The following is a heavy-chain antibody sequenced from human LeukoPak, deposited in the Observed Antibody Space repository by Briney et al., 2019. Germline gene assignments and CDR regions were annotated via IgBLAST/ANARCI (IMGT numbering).Heavy chain of an antibody. CDR2: ISGSAHKI. Sequence: GGSLRLSCVASGITFSNYAVSWVRQAPEEGLDWVSVISGSAHKIRYADSVKGRFTISRDNSENIVYLQMNNLRAEDTAVYYCAGRVTGYSSGYVYWGQGTLVTVSS. V-gene: IGHV3-23*01. J-gene: IGHJ4*02. CDR3: AGRVTGYSSGYVY. CDR1: GITFSNYA. D-gene: IGHD5-18*01.